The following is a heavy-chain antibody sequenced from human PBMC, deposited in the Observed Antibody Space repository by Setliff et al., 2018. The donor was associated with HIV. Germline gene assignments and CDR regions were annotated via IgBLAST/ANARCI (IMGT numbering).Heavy chain of an antibody. CDR2: IYYSGTA. CDR1: GGSISGGGYY. CDR3: ASATVGGASPFDS. D-gene: IGHD4-4*01. Sequence: PSETLSLTCTVSGGSISGGGYYWTWIRQYPGRGLEWIGYIYYSGTAYYKPSLRSRVTISVDTSMNQFSLELRSVTAADTAVYYCASATVGGASPFDSWGPGTLVTVSS. J-gene: IGHJ4*02. V-gene: IGHV4-31*03.